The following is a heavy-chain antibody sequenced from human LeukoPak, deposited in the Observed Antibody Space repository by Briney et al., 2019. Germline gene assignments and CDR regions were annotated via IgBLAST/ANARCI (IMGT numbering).Heavy chain of an antibody. CDR1: GFTVSSNY. J-gene: IGHJ4*02. Sequence: GGSLRLSCAASGFTVSSNYMSWVRQAPGKGLEWVSVIYSGGSTYYADSVKGRFTISRDNSKNTLYLLMNSLRAEDTAVYYCARDQARYCSSTSCYEWFDYWGQGTLVTVSS. V-gene: IGHV3-66*01. CDR3: ARDQARYCSSTSCYEWFDY. CDR2: IYSGGST. D-gene: IGHD2-2*01.